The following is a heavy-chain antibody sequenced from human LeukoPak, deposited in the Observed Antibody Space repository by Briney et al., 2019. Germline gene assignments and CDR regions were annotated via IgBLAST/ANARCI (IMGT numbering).Heavy chain of an antibody. CDR2: IYDTGST. Sequence: SETLSLTCTVSGGSISGYYWSWIRQPPGKGLEWIGYIYDTGSTNYNPSLRSRVTISIDTSKNQFSLKLTSVTAADTAVYYCARDVAYSNYVYMDVWGKGTTVTVSS. CDR1: GGSISGYY. CDR3: ARDVAYSNYVYMDV. D-gene: IGHD4-11*01. V-gene: IGHV4-59*01. J-gene: IGHJ6*03.